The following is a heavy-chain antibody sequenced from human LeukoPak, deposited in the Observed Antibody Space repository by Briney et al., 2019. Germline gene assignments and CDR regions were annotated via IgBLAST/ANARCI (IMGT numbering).Heavy chain of an antibody. Sequence: SETLSLTRTVSGGSISSSSYYWGWIRQPPGKGLEWIGSIYYSGSTYYNPSLKSRVTISVDTSKNQFSLKLSSVTAADTAVYYCARDGYIAAAGTGYWGQGTLVTVSS. CDR3: ARDGYIAAAGTGY. V-gene: IGHV4-39*07. CDR1: GGSISSSSYY. CDR2: IYYSGST. J-gene: IGHJ4*02. D-gene: IGHD6-13*01.